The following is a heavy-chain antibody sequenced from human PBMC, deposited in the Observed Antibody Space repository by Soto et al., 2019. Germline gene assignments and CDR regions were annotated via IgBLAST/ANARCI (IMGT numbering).Heavy chain of an antibody. Sequence: QVQLQESGPGLVKPSETLSLTCTVSGGSVSSGTYYWTWIRQPPGKGLEWIGLIYNSGSTNYNPSLKRRVTISLDTSTNQFSLKLTSVTAADTAVYYCAREFAYWGQGILVTVSS. J-gene: IGHJ4*02. V-gene: IGHV4-61*01. CDR2: IYNSGST. CDR3: AREFAY. CDR1: GGSVSSGTYY.